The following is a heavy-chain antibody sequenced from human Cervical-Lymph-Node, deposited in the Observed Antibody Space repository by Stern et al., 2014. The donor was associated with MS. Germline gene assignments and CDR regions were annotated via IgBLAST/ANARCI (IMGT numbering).Heavy chain of an antibody. J-gene: IGHJ4*02. CDR3: ARRLCSGGSCYPDY. V-gene: IGHV5-51*01. D-gene: IGHD2-15*01. Sequence: EVQLEESGAEVKKPGESLKISCKGSGYNFTSYWIGWVRQMPGKGLEWMGIIYPGASDTRYSPSFQGQVTISADKSISSAYLQWSSLKASDTAMYYCARRLCSGGSCYPDYWGQGTLVTVSS. CDR2: IYPGASDT. CDR1: GYNFTSYW.